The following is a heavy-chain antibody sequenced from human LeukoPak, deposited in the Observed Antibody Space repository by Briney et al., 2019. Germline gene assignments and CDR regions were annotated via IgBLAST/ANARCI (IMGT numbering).Heavy chain of an antibody. J-gene: IGHJ3*02. CDR3: ARVVGAHDAFDI. CDR2: IFYSGTT. D-gene: IGHD1-26*01. V-gene: IGHV4-31*11. CDR1: GGSFSGYY. Sequence: SETLSLTCAVYGGSFSGYYWSWIRQHPGKGLEWIGYIFYSGTTYYNPSLKSRVTISADTSKNQFSLRLTSVTAADTAVYYCARVVGAHDAFDIWGQGTMVTVSS.